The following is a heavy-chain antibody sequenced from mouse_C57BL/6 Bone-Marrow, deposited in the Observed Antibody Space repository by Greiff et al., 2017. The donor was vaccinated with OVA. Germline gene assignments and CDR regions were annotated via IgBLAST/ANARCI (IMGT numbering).Heavy chain of an antibody. CDR1: GFTFSSYG. J-gene: IGHJ2*01. Sequence: EVNVVESGGDLVKPGGSLKLSCAASGFTFSSYGMSWVRQTPDKRLEWVATISSGDSYTYYPDSVKGRFTISRANAKNTLYLQMSSLKSEDTAMYYCARLGDLLVAKGNYWGQGTTLTVSS. CDR2: ISSGDSYT. CDR3: ARLGDLLVAKGNY. V-gene: IGHV5-6*01. D-gene: IGHD1-1*01.